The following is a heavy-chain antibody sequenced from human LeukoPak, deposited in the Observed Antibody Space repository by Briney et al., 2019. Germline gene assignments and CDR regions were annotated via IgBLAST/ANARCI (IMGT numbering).Heavy chain of an antibody. CDR3: AKTYDNLWYFDF. CDR2: MSGGGTTT. J-gene: IGHJ4*02. CDR1: GLSAYG. Sequence: GGSLRLSCAASGLSAYGMIWVRQAPGKGLEWVPAMSGGGTTTYYADSAKGRFTISQDNSKNTLYLQMNSLRAEDTAIYYCAKTYDNLWYFDFWGQGTLVTVSS. D-gene: IGHD1-1*01. V-gene: IGHV3-23*01.